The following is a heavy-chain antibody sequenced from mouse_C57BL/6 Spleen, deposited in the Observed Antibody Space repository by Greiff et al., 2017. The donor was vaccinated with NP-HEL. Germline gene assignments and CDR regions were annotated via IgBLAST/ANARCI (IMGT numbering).Heavy chain of an antibody. J-gene: IGHJ2*01. V-gene: IGHV14-4*01. CDR2: IDPENGDT. Sequence: VQLQQSGAELVRPGASVKLSCTASGFNIKDDYMHWVKQRPEQGLEWIGWIDPENGDTEYASKFQGKATITADTSSNTAYLQLSSLTSEDTAVYYCTTATVRAYYFDYWGQGTTLTVSS. CDR3: TTATVRAYYFDY. D-gene: IGHD1-1*01. CDR1: GFNIKDDY.